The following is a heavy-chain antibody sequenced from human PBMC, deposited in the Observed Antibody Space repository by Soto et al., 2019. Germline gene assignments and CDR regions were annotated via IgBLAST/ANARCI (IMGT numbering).Heavy chain of an antibody. CDR3: ARDQDDYGDSVLGDSYYYHSYGLDV. J-gene: IGHJ6*02. V-gene: IGHV3-23*01. CDR2: ICGSDGRT. Sequence: PGESLKISWAASGFTFSNYAMSWVRQAPGKGLEWVAGICGSDGRTFHADSVKGRFTISRDNSRNTLYLQMSRLRAQDTAVYYCARDQDDYGDSVLGDSYYYHSYGLDVWGQGTTVTVSS. D-gene: IGHD4-17*01. CDR1: GFTFSNYA.